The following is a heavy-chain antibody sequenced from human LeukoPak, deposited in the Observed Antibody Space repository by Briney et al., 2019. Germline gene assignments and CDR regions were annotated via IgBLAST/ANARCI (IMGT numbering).Heavy chain of an antibody. Sequence: PGGSLRLSCAASGFTFSTYSMNCVRQAPGQGLEWVSYIGTSSSTINYADSVKGRFTISRDNAKNSLYLQMNSLRAEDTALYYCARLHSSSWYYFDYWGQGTLVTVSS. J-gene: IGHJ4*02. CDR1: GFTFSTYS. CDR2: IGTSSSTI. CDR3: ARLHSSSWYYFDY. D-gene: IGHD6-13*01. V-gene: IGHV3-48*04.